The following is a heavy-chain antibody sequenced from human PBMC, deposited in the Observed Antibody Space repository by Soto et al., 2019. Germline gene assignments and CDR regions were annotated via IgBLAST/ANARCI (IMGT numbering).Heavy chain of an antibody. V-gene: IGHV1-69*13. D-gene: IGHD3-22*01. J-gene: IGHJ4*02. Sequence: SVKVSCKASGGTFSSYAISWVRQAPGQGLEWMGGIIPIFGTANYAQKFQGRVTITADESTSTAYMELSSLRSEDTAVYYCASSGYYDSSGYPPWTFDYWGQGTLVTVSS. CDR1: GGTFSSYA. CDR2: IIPIFGTA. CDR3: ASSGYYDSSGYPPWTFDY.